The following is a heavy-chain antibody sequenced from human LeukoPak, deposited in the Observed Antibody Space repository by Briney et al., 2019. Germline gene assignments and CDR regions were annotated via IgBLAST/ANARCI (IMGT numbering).Heavy chain of an antibody. D-gene: IGHD3-22*01. CDR1: GYSFANYW. V-gene: IGHV5-51*01. Sequence: GESLKISCKGSGYSFANYWIGWARQMPGKGLEWMGIIYPNASDTRYSPSFRGQVTISADKSIATAYLRWNSLKASDTAMYYCALSSGAYDSAGYFDYWGQGTLVTVSS. J-gene: IGHJ4*02. CDR3: ALSSGAYDSAGYFDY. CDR2: IYPNASDT.